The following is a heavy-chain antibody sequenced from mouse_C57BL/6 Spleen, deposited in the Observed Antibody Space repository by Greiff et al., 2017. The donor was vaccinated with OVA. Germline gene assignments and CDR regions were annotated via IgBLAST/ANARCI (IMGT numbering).Heavy chain of an antibody. Sequence: QVHVKQSGAELVRPGASVTLSCKASGYTFTDYEMHWVKQTPVHGLEWIGAIDPETGGTAYNQKFKGKAILTADKSSSTAYMELRSLTSEDSAVYYCTRRHYGSSSGFAYWGQGTLVTVSA. J-gene: IGHJ3*01. V-gene: IGHV1-15*01. CDR3: TRRHYGSSSGFAY. CDR1: GYTFTDYE. CDR2: IDPETGGT. D-gene: IGHD1-1*01.